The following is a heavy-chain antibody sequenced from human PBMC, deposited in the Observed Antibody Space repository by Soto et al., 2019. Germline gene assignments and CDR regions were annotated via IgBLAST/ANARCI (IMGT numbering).Heavy chain of an antibody. D-gene: IGHD6-13*01. J-gene: IGHJ4*02. V-gene: IGHV4-39*01. CDR3: TRHEGGAAADRPLDY. Sequence: SETLSLTCSVSGASIRSTSYYWGWIRQPPGKGLEWIGSIYYSGSTHYSPSLKSRIIMSIDTSTNQFSLKLTSVTAADTAVYSCTRHEGGAAADRPLDYWGQGTLVTVSS. CDR1: GASIRSTSYY. CDR2: IYYSGST.